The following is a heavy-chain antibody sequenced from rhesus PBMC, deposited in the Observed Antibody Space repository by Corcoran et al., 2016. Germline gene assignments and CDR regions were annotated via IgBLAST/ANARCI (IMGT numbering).Heavy chain of an antibody. CDR1: GFTLSSYG. CDR3: GREEGGIAAGDY. J-gene: IGHJ4*01. V-gene: IGHV3-54*02. D-gene: IGHD6-25*01. CDR2: IRNEIIKK. Sequence: EVQLVESGGGLVQPGGSLRRSCAASGFTLSSYGMPLVRQAPGKGLGWVAVIRNEIIKKYYANAVKVRFTNTRENYKNMLYLRMNNLKLEDTAVYYCGREEGGIAAGDYWGQGVLVTVS.